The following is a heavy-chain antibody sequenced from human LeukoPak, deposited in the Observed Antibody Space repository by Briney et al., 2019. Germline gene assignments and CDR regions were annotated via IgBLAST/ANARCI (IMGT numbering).Heavy chain of an antibody. D-gene: IGHD3-3*01. V-gene: IGHV1-46*01. J-gene: IGHJ6*03. Sequence: ASVKVSCKAPGYTFTSYYMHWVRQAPGQGLEWMGIINPIGGSTSYAQKFQGRVTMTRDMSTSTVYMELSSLRSEDTAVYYCARDSDDFWSGYSPVHYYYCMDVWGKGTTVTVSS. CDR2: INPIGGST. CDR1: GYTFTSYY. CDR3: ARDSDDFWSGYSPVHYYYCMDV.